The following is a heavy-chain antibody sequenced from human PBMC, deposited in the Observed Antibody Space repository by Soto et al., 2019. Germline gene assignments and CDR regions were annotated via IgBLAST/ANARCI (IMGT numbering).Heavy chain of an antibody. CDR2: IYYSGST. Sequence: SETLSLTCTVSGGSISSYYWSWIRQPPGKGLEWIGYIYYSGSTNYNPSLKSRVTISVDTSKNQFSLKLSSVTAADTAVYYCAGWTIAAQRSAFDYWGQGALVTVSS. V-gene: IGHV4-59*01. CDR1: GGSISSYY. D-gene: IGHD6-6*01. J-gene: IGHJ4*02. CDR3: AGWTIAAQRSAFDY.